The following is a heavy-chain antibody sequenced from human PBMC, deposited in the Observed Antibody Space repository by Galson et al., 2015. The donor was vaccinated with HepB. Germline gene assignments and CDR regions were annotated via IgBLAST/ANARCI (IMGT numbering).Heavy chain of an antibody. J-gene: IGHJ6*02. CDR1: GYSFTSYW. V-gene: IGHV5-51*01. CDR2: IYPDDSDT. CDR3: ARRSSSAAGGRGLDV. Sequence: QSGAEVKKPGDSLKISCKGSGYSFTSYWIAWVRQMPGKGLEWMGIIYPDDSDTRYSPSFQGQVTISADKSITTAYLQWSSLKASDTAMYYCARRSSSAAGGRGLDVWGQGTTVTVSS. D-gene: IGHD6-6*01.